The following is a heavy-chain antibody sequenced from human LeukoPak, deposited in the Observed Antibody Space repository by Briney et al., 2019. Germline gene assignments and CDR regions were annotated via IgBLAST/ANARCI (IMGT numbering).Heavy chain of an antibody. CDR1: GGSISTSSYY. V-gene: IGHV4-39*07. J-gene: IGHJ3*02. Sequence: SETLSLTCTVSGGSISTSSYYWGWVRQPPGKGLEWIGNIFYSGSTYYSPSLKSRVTISLDTSRNQFSLKLSSVTAADTAVYYCARTGRYCSSTSCYAIDIWGQGTMVTVSS. CDR2: IFYSGST. CDR3: ARTGRYCSSTSCYAIDI. D-gene: IGHD2-2*01.